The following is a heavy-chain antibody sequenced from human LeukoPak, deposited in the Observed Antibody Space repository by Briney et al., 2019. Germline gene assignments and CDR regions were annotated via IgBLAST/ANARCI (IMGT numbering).Heavy chain of an antibody. J-gene: IGHJ4*02. CDR3: ARKTTIGSYYRTDY. CDR1: GFTFSSYS. D-gene: IGHD1-26*01. Sequence: GGSLRLSCAASGFTFSSYSMNWVRQAPGKGLEWVSSISSRSDYIYYTDSVKGRFTISRDNTKNSLYLQMSSLRAEDTAVYYCARKTTIGSYYRTDYWGQGTLVTVSS. V-gene: IGHV3-21*06. CDR2: ISSRSDYI.